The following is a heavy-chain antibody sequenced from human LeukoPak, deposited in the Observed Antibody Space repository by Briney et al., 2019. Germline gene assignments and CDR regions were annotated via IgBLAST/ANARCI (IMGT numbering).Heavy chain of an antibody. CDR3: AAPPRAGARPPYDY. V-gene: IGHV3-23*01. CDR2: ISAGGDST. Sequence: PGGSLRLSCVTSGFTFSSYGMSWVRQAPGEGLEWISAISAGGDSTYYADSVRGRFTISKDESKTTLFLQMNSLRAEDTAIYYCAAPPRAGARPPYDYWGHGAQVTVSS. D-gene: IGHD6-6*01. CDR1: GFTFSSYG. J-gene: IGHJ4*01.